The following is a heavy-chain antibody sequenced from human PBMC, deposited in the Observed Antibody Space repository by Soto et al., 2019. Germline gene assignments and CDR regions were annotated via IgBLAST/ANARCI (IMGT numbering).Heavy chain of an antibody. V-gene: IGHV4-30-4*01. D-gene: IGHD2-21*02. J-gene: IGHJ2*01. CDR3: ARAPVVTPDDIRPNWYFDL. Sequence: QVQLQESGPGLVKPSQTLSLTYTVSGGSISSGDYYWSWIRQPPGKGLEWIGYIYYSGSTYYNPSLKSRVTISVDTSKNQFSLKLSSVTAADTAVYYCARAPVVTPDDIRPNWYFDLWGRGTLVTVSS. CDR2: IYYSGST. CDR1: GGSISSGDYY.